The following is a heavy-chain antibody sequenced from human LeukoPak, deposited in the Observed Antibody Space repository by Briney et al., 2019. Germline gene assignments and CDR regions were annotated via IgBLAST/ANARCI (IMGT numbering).Heavy chain of an antibody. D-gene: IGHD2-15*01. CDR3: ASLDVIVVVVAARRVYMDV. J-gene: IGHJ6*03. CDR2: ISGSGDST. V-gene: IGHV3-23*01. Sequence: GGSLRLSCAASGFTFSSYVMSWVRQAPGKGLEWVSAISGSGDSTYYADRVKGRFTISRDNSKNTLYLQMNSLRAEDTGVYYCASLDVIVVVVAARRVYMDVWGKGTTVTVSS. CDR1: GFTFSSYV.